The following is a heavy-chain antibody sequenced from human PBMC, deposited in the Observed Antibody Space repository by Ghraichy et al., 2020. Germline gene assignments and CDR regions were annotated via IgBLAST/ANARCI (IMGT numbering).Heavy chain of an antibody. J-gene: IGHJ4*02. CDR3: ARETYQWYFDY. Sequence: QTLSLTCTVSGGSITSHYWSWIRQSPGKGLEWIGYIYYRGNTNYNPSLKSRVTMSIDTSKSQFSLRLTSATAADTAVYYCARETYQWYFDYWGQGALVIVSS. D-gene: IGHD6-19*01. V-gene: IGHV4-59*11. CDR1: GGSITSHY. CDR2: IYYRGNT.